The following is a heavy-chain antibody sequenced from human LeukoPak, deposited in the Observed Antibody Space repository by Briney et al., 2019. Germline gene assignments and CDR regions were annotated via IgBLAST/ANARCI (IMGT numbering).Heavy chain of an antibody. V-gene: IGHV4-4*02. CDR1: GGSISGTNW. CDR3: SRESGAFCPFGY. CDR2: ISLTGQT. D-gene: IGHD1-26*01. Sequence: ASGTLSLTCGVTGGSISGTNWWRWVRQPPGQGLEWIGEISLTGQTNYNPSLNGRVTMSLDKSSNQLSLNLTSVTAADTATYYCSRESGAFCPFGYWGQGTLVIVSS. J-gene: IGHJ4*02.